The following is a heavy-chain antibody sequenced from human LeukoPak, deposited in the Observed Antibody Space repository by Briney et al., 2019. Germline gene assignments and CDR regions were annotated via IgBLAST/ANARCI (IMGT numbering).Heavy chain of an antibody. CDR2: LYHSGST. CDR3: ARQGDYYGSGSYSYYYYYMDV. D-gene: IGHD3-10*01. J-gene: IGHJ6*03. CDR1: GYSIRSGYY. V-gene: IGHV4-38-2*02. Sequence: SETLSLTCTVSGYSIRSGYYWGWIRQPPGKGLEWIGGLYHSGSTYYNPSLKSRVTISVDTSKNQFSLKLSSVTAADTAVYYCARQGDYYGSGSYSYYYYYMDVWGKGTTVTISS.